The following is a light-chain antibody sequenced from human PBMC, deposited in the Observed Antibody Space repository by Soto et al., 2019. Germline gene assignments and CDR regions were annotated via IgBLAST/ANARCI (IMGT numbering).Light chain of an antibody. CDR3: QSYDSSLIGSL. Sequence: QSALTQPASVSGSPGQSITISCTGTSSDVGGYDYVSWYQQHPDKAPKLMIYEVSNRPSGVSSRFSGSKSGTSASLAITGLQAEDEADYYCQSYDSSLIGSLFGGGTKLTVL. J-gene: IGLJ2*01. CDR2: EVS. CDR1: SSDVGGYDY. V-gene: IGLV2-14*01.